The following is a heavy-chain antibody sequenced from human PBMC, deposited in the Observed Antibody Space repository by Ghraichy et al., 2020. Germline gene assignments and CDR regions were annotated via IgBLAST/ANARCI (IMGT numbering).Heavy chain of an antibody. CDR3: ARDRGRYGHLRDPLDI. CDR1: GFTFSIYG. J-gene: IGHJ3*02. D-gene: IGHD4-17*01. CDR2: ISYDGSNK. V-gene: IGHV3-30*03. Sequence: GGSLRLSCAASGFTFSIYGIHWVRQAPGKGLEWVAVISYDGSNKYYADSVKGRFTISRDNSENAIYLQMNSLRSADTAVYYLARDRGRYGHLRDPLDIWGQGTMVTVSS.